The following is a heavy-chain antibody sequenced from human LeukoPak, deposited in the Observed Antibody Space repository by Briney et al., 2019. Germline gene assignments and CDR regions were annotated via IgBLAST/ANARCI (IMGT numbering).Heavy chain of an antibody. J-gene: IGHJ4*02. CDR3: ARRPPAYCGGDCYSGDY. D-gene: IGHD2-21*02. V-gene: IGHV3-48*01. CDR1: GFTFSSYE. CDR2: ISSSSSTI. Sequence: GGSLRLSCAASGFTFSSYEMNWVRQAPGKGLEWVSYISSSSSTIYYADSVKGRFTISRDNAKNSLYLQMNSLTAADTAVYYCARRPPAYCGGDCYSGDYWGQGTLVTVSS.